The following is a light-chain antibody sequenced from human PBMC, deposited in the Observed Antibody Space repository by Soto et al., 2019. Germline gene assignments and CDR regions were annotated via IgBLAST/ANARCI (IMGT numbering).Light chain of an antibody. Sequence: EIVLTQSPATLSLSPGERATLSCRASQSVSSYLAWYQQKPGQPPRLLIYDASNSATGIPARFSGSGSGTDFSLTISSLEPEDFAVYYCQQRTNWPLTFGGVTAVEI. CDR2: DAS. CDR1: QSVSSY. V-gene: IGKV3-11*01. J-gene: IGKJ4*01. CDR3: QQRTNWPLT.